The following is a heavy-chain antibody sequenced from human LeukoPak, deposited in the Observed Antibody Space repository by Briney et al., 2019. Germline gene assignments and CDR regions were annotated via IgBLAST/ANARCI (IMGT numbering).Heavy chain of an antibody. Sequence: SSETLSLTCTVSGGSISGSYWSWIRQPPGKGLEWIAYMYNSGSTNYNPSLKIRVTISIDTSKNQFSLKLSSLTAADTAIYYCARGIESYGDYGYWGQGILVTVSS. CDR2: MYNSGST. D-gene: IGHD4-17*01. CDR3: ARGIESYGDYGY. J-gene: IGHJ4*02. CDR1: GGSISGSY. V-gene: IGHV4-59*01.